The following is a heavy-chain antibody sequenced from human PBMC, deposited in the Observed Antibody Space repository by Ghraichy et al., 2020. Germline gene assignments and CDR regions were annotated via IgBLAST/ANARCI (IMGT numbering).Heavy chain of an antibody. Sequence: SCAASGFTVSSNYMSWVRQAPGMGLEWVSVIYSGDKIYYADSVKGRFTISRDNSKNTLYLQMNSLTAEDTAVYYCARATRGWFDPWGQGTLVTVSS. CDR1: GFTVSSNY. CDR2: IYSGDKI. J-gene: IGHJ5*02. V-gene: IGHV3-53*01. D-gene: IGHD2-2*01. CDR3: ARATRGWFDP.